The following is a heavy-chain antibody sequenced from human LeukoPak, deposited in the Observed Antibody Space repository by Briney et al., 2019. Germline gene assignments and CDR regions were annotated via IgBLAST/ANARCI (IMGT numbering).Heavy chain of an antibody. CDR3: ARRRYSSSWSVPRHFDY. Sequence: PSETLSLTCTVSGYSISSGYYWGWIRQPPGKGLEWIGSIYHSGSTYYNPSLKSRVTISVDTSKNQFSLKLSSVTAADTAVYYCARRRYSSSWSVPRHFDYWGQGTLVTVSS. D-gene: IGHD6-13*01. CDR1: GYSISSGYY. V-gene: IGHV4-38-2*02. J-gene: IGHJ4*02. CDR2: IYHSGST.